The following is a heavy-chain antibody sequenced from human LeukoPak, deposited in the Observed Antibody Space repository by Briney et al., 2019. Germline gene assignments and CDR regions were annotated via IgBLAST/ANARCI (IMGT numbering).Heavy chain of an antibody. J-gene: IGHJ4*02. V-gene: IGHV3-23*01. CDR1: GFTFSSYS. CDR2: ISGSGGGI. D-gene: IGHD3-22*01. Sequence: GGSLRLSCAASGFTFSSYSMNWVRQAPGKGLEWVSVISGSGGGIYYADSVKGRFTISGDNSKNTLFLHMNSLRAEDTAVYYCAKAEGYYYDSSGYLSSFKNWGQGTLVTASS. CDR3: AKAEGYYYDSSGYLSSFKN.